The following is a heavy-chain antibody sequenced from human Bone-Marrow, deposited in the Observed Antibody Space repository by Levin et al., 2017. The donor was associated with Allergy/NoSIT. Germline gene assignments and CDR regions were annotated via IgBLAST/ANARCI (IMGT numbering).Heavy chain of an antibody. CDR3: ARDTPPSGDGAMVCDY. CDR1: GFTFSDYY. CDR2: ISSSGSTI. Sequence: SGGSLRLSCAASGFTFSDYYMSWIRQAPGKGLEWVSYISSSGSTIYYADSVKGRFTISRDNAKNSLYLQMNSLRAEDTAVYYCARDTPPSGDGAMVCDYWGQGTLVTVSS. V-gene: IGHV3-11*01. J-gene: IGHJ4*02. D-gene: IGHD5-18*01.